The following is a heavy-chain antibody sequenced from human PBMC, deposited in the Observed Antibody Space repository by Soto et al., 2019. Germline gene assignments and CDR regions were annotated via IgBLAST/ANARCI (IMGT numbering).Heavy chain of an antibody. CDR1: GYTSTNYG. CDR3: ARDEGGDPADY. CDR2: ISAYNGNT. D-gene: IGHD4-17*01. V-gene: IGHV1-18*01. J-gene: IGHJ4*02. Sequence: ASVKVSCKASGYTSTNYGMHWVRQAPGQGLEWMGWISAYNGNTNYAQKLQGRVTMTTDTSTSTAYMELRSLRSDDTAVYYCARDEGGDPADYWGQGTLVTVSS.